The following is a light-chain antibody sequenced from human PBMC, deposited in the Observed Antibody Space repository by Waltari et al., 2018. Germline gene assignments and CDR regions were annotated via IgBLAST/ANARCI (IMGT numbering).Light chain of an antibody. CDR3: SSYTSSNTLVV. J-gene: IGLJ2*01. V-gene: IGLV2-14*03. CDR2: DVS. CDR1: SSDVGGYNY. Sequence: QSALTQPASVSGSPGQSITISCPGTSSDVGGYNYVSWYKPHPGKAPKLMIYDVSNRPSGVSNRFSGSKSGNTASLTISGLQAEDEADYYCSSYTSSNTLVVFGGGTKLTVL.